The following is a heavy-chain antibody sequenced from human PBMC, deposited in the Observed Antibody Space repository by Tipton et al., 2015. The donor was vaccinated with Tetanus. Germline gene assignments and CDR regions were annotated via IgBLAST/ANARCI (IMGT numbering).Heavy chain of an antibody. CDR2: INLDGSRE. V-gene: IGHV3-7*03. D-gene: IGHD1-1*01. CDR1: GFTFTNYV. J-gene: IGHJ4*02. Sequence: SLRLSCAASGFTFTNYVMTWVRQAPGKGLEWVANINLDGSREDYVDSVKGRFTISRDNAKNSLYLQMNGLRVEDTAVYYCARDIDVPGTTLYFDYWGQGTLVTVSS. CDR3: ARDIDVPGTTLYFDY.